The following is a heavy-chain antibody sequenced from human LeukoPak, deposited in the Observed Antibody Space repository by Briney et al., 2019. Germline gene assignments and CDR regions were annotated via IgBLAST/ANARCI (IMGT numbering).Heavy chain of an antibody. CDR3: AKGVVLADFFDY. Sequence: PGGSLRLSCAASGFTFSSYAMSWVRQAPGKGLEWVSAISGSGGSTYYADSVKGRFTISRDSSKNTLYLQMNSLRAEDTAVYYCAKGVVLADFFDYWGQGTLVTVSS. J-gene: IGHJ4*02. CDR1: GFTFSSYA. CDR2: ISGSGGST. V-gene: IGHV3-23*01. D-gene: IGHD3/OR15-3a*01.